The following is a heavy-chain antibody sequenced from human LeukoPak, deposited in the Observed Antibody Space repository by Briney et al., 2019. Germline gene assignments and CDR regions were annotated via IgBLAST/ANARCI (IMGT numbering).Heavy chain of an antibody. V-gene: IGHV4-59*08. D-gene: IGHD3-16*01. CDR1: GGSISSHY. Sequence: SETLSLTCTASGGSISSHYWSWIRQSPGRGLEWIGFTFYTGSTNSNPSLKSRVTMSADPSKNQVSLRLISVTAADTAIYYCARHRDSLGFHNWFDPWGQGTLVSVSS. CDR2: TFYTGST. CDR3: ARHRDSLGFHNWFDP. J-gene: IGHJ5*02.